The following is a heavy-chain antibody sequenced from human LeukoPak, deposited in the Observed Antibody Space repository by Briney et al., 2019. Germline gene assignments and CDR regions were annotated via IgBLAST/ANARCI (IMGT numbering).Heavy chain of an antibody. CDR2: INPKSGGT. CDR1: GYTFTGYY. J-gene: IGHJ5*02. Sequence: ASVKVSCKASGYTFTGYYMLWVRQAPGPGLEWMGWINPKSGGTNYAQKFQGRVTMTRDTCISTAYMELSRLRSDDTAVYYCARAFGVVHLLFGTEVNWFDPWGQGTLVTVSS. V-gene: IGHV1-2*02. D-gene: IGHD3-3*01. CDR3: ARAFGVVHLLFGTEVNWFDP.